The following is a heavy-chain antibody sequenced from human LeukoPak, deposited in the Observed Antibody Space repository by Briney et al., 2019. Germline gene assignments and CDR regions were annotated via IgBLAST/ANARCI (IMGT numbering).Heavy chain of an antibody. D-gene: IGHD6-19*01. V-gene: IGHV3-30*03. CDR3: ARDPVHSSGWFAVSYYYMDV. CDR1: GFTFSSYG. CDR2: ISYDGSNK. Sequence: TGGSLRLSCAASGFTFSSYGMHWVRQAPGKGLEWVAVISYDGSNKYYADSVKGRFTISRDNSKNTLYLQMNSLRAEDTAVYYCARDPVHSSGWFAVSYYYMDVWGKGTTVTVSS. J-gene: IGHJ6*03.